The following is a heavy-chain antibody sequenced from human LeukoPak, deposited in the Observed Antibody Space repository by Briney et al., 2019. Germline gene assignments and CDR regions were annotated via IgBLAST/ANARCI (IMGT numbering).Heavy chain of an antibody. J-gene: IGHJ4*02. Sequence: GGSLRLSCAASGFTFTNFAMHWVRQAPGKGLEWVAVISYDGSNKYYADSVKGRFTISRDNSKNTLYLQMNSLRAEDTAVYYCAKGVYGDYSVSGYWGQGTLVTVSS. CDR1: GFTFTNFA. V-gene: IGHV3-30*04. D-gene: IGHD4-17*01. CDR2: ISYDGSNK. CDR3: AKGVYGDYSVSGY.